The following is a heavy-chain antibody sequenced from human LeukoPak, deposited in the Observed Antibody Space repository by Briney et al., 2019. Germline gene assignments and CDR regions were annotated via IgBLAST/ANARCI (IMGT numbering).Heavy chain of an antibody. CDR2: IYYSGST. J-gene: IGHJ5*02. V-gene: IGHV4-59*01. D-gene: IGHD4-17*01. CDR1: GGSIRTYY. CDR3: AREGLRQRGDWFDP. Sequence: SETLSLTCTVSGGSIRTYYWSWIRQPPGKGLEWIGYIYYSGSTNYNPSLKSRVTISVDTSKNQFSLKLSSVTTVDTAVYYCAREGLRQRGDWFDPWGQGTLVTVSS.